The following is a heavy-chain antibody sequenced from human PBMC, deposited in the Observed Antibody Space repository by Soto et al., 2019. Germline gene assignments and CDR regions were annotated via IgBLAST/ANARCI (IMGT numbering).Heavy chain of an antibody. V-gene: IGHV2-5*02. CDR3: AHEGAEDWRLDY. D-gene: IGHD3-9*01. CDR2: IYWDDSK. J-gene: IGHJ4*02. CDR1: GFSLSTSGVG. Sequence: QITLKESGPTLVRPTQTLTLTCAFSGFSLSTSGVGVGWIRQPPGQALEWLAVIYWDDSKHYSPSLRGRLTITKDGSENQVVLTMTNMDPMDTGTYYCAHEGAEDWRLDYWGRGTLVTVSS.